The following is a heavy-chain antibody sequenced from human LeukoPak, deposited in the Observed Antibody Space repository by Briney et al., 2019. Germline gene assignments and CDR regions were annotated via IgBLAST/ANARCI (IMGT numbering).Heavy chain of an antibody. CDR1: GGSFSGYY. CDR3: ARGSGGGRYIVVVPASRTARRFYNWFDP. D-gene: IGHD2-2*01. V-gene: IGHV4-34*01. CDR2: INHSGST. Sequence: SETLSLTCAVYGGSFSGYYWSWIRQPPGKGLEWIGEINHSGSTNYNPSLKSRVTISVDTSKNQSSLKLSSVTAADTAVYYCARGSGGGRYIVVVPASRTARRFYNWFDPWGQGTLVTVSS. J-gene: IGHJ5*02.